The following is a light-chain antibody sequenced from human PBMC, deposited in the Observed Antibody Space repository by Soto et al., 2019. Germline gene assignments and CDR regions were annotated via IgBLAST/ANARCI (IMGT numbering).Light chain of an antibody. V-gene: IGKV4-1*01. CDR2: WAS. CDR1: KSVLYSSNNKNY. CDR3: QQYHSTPNT. Sequence: DIVMTQSPDSLAVSLGERATINCKSSKSVLYSSNNKNYLAWYQQKPGQPPKLFIYWASTRESGVPARFSSSGSGTDFTLTISSLQAEDVAVYYCQQYHSTPNTFGQGTKL. J-gene: IGKJ2*01.